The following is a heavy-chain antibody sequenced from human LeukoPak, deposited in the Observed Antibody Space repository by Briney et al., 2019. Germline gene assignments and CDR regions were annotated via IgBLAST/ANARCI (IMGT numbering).Heavy chain of an antibody. D-gene: IGHD4-17*01. V-gene: IGHV4-59*01. CDR1: GGSISSYY. J-gene: IGHJ4*02. Sequence: TSETLSLTCTVSGGSISSYYWSWIRQPPGKGLEWIGYIYYSGSTNYNPSLKSRVTISVDTSKNQFSLKLSSVTAADTAVYYCARFLTTVTTPRFDYWGQGTLVTVSS. CDR2: IYYSGST. CDR3: ARFLTTVTTPRFDY.